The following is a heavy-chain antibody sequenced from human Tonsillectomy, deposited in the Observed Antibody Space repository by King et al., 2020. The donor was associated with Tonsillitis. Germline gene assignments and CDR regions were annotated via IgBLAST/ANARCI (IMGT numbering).Heavy chain of an antibody. D-gene: IGHD3-10*01. CDR2: INPNSGGT. Sequence: VQLVESGAEVKKPGASVKVSCKASGYTFTGYYMHWVRQAPGQGLEWMGWINPNSGGTNYAQKFQGRVTMTRDTSISTAYMELSRLRSDDTAVYYCARGPFRYGSGSYPFDYWGHGTLVTVSS. V-gene: IGHV1-2*02. CDR3: ARGPFRYGSGSYPFDY. CDR1: GYTFTGYY. J-gene: IGHJ4*01.